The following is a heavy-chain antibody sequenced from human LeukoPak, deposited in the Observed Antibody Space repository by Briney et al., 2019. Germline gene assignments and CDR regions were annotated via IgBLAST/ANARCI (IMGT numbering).Heavy chain of an antibody. V-gene: IGHV4-59*01. CDR3: ARDGLQQFGRHYFDY. CDR1: GGSISSYY. D-gene: IGHD6-13*01. J-gene: IGHJ4*02. Sequence: SSETMSLTYTVSGGSISSYYWSWIRQPPGKGLEWIGYIFDSGRADYNPSLRSRVTISMAASLNQFFLDLTSVTAADTAVYYCARDGLQQFGRHYFDYWGQGTLVTVSS. CDR2: IFDSGRA.